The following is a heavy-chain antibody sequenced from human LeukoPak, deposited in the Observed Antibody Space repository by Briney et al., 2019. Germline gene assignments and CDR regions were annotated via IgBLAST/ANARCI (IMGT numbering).Heavy chain of an antibody. D-gene: IGHD3-3*01. V-gene: IGHV1-69*13. CDR2: IIPIFGTA. Sequence: SVKVSCKASGGTFSNYGISWVRQAPGQGLEWMGEIIPIFGTAHYTQKFQGRVTITADESTTTAYMELSSLRSEDTAVYYCAKVQRAAIFGVVRESPYWGQGTLVTVSS. CDR3: AKVQRAAIFGVVRESPY. CDR1: GGTFSNYG. J-gene: IGHJ4*02.